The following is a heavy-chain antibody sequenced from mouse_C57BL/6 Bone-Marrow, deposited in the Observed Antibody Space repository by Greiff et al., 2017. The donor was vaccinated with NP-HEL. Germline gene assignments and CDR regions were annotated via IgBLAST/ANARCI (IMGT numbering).Heavy chain of an antibody. V-gene: IGHV2-2*01. CDR2: IWSGGST. CDR3: ARNGRPYYFDY. Sequence: QVQLKQSGPGLVQPSQSLSITCTVSGFSLTSYGVHWVRQSPGKGLEWLGVIWSGGSTDYNAAFISRLSISKDNSKSQVFFKMNSLQADDTAIYYCARNGRPYYFDYWGQGTTLTVSS. J-gene: IGHJ2*01. CDR1: GFSLTSYG.